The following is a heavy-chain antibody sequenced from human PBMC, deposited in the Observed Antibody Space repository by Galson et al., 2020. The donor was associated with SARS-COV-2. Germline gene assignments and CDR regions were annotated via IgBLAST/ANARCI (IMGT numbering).Heavy chain of an antibody. J-gene: IGHJ3*02. Sequence: GESLKISCAASGFTFSSYWMSWVRQAPGKGLEWVANIKQDGSEKYYVDSVKGRFTNSRDNAKNSLYLQMNSLRAEDTAVYYCARDGNYYDSSGYLANRNNAFDIWGQGTMVTVSS. CDR3: ARDGNYYDSSGYLANRNNAFDI. CDR1: GFTFSSYW. CDR2: IKQDGSEK. D-gene: IGHD3-22*01. V-gene: IGHV3-7*01.